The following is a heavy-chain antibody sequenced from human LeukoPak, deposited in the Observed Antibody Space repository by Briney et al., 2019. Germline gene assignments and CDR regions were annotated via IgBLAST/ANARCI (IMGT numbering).Heavy chain of an antibody. CDR3: ARGVPSYTYYDFWSGYYDY. V-gene: IGHV4-31*03. CDR2: IYYSGST. Sequence: PSETLSLTCTVSGGSISSSSYYWGWIRQPPGKGLEWIGYIYYSGSTYYNPSLKSRVTISVDTSKNQFSLKLSSVTAADTAVYYCARGVPSYTYYDFWSGYYDYWGQGTLVTVSS. J-gene: IGHJ4*02. CDR1: GGSISSSSYY. D-gene: IGHD3-3*01.